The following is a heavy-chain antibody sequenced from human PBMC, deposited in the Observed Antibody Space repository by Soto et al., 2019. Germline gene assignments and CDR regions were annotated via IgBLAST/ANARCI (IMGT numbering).Heavy chain of an antibody. CDR2: ISAYNGNT. J-gene: IGHJ6*02. V-gene: IGHV1-18*01. CDR1: GYSFTTYG. CDR3: AREGPAPYYYYGMDV. Sequence: QVQLVQSGGEVKKPGASVKVSCKTSGYSFTTYGISWVRQAPGQGLEWMGWISAYNGNTNYAQKLQGRVTMTTDTSTITAYMELRRLRSDDTAVYYCAREGPAPYYYYGMDVWGQGSTVTVSS.